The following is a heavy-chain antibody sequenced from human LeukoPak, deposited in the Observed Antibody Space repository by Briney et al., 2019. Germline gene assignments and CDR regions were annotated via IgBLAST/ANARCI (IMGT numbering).Heavy chain of an antibody. V-gene: IGHV1-18*04. CDR2: ISAYNGNT. J-gene: IGHJ4*02. D-gene: IGHD6-19*01. CDR3: ARDNRRVAVAGTFGY. CDR1: GYTFTGYY. Sequence: ASVKVSCKASGYTFTGYYMHWVRQAPGQGLEWMGWISAYNGNTNYAQKLQGRVTMTTDTSTSTAYMELRSLRSDDTAVYYCARDNRRVAVAGTFGYWGQGTLVTVSS.